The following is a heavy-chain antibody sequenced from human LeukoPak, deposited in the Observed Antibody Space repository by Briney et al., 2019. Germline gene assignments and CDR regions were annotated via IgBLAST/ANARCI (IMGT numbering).Heavy chain of an antibody. D-gene: IGHD3-22*01. J-gene: IGHJ3*02. CDR2: ISSSSSYI. CDR1: GFTFSSYS. CDR3: ARDGRVHYYDSSASDAFDI. V-gene: IGHV3-21*01. Sequence: GGSLRLSCAASGFTFSSYSMNWVRQAPGKGLEWVSSISSSSSYIYYADLVKGRFTISRDNAKNSLYLQMNSLRAEDTAVYYCARDGRVHYYDSSASDAFDIWGQGTMVTVSS.